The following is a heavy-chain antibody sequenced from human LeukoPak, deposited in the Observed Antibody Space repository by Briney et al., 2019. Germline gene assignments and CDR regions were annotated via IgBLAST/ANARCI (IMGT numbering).Heavy chain of an antibody. J-gene: IGHJ6*03. CDR3: AGSYYYSYYYYMDV. D-gene: IGHD3-10*01. CDR1: GGSISSYY. CDR2: IYSSGST. V-gene: IGHV4-4*07. Sequence: SETPSLTCAVSGGSISSYYWSWIRQPAGKGLEWIGRIYSSGSTNYNPSLKSRVNISLDTSKNQFSLKLSSVTAADTAVYYCAGSYYYSYYYYMDVWGKGTTVTVSS.